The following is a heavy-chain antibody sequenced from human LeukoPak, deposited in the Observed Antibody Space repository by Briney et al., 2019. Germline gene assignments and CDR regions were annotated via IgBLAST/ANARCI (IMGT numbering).Heavy chain of an antibody. D-gene: IGHD6-25*01. CDR2: IYYSGST. Sequence: SGTPSPPCTVSGGPISSSSYYWGWIRPPPREGRGGIGGIYYSGSTYYNPSPKSRVTISVDTSKNQFSLKLSSVTAADTAVYYCARHRLASLVAWFDPWGQGTLVTVSS. CDR3: ARHRLASLVAWFDP. CDR1: GGPISSSSYY. J-gene: IGHJ5*02. V-gene: IGHV4-39*01.